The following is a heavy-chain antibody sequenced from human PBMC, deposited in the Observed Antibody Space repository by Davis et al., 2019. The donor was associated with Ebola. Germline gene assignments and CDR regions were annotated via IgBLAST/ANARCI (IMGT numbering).Heavy chain of an antibody. CDR1: GYSFTTYW. Sequence: PGGSLRLSCQTFGYSFTTYWITWVRQLPGKGLEWIGRIDPIDSHSDFSPSFQGHVTISVDKSISTAYLQWRSLKASDTAMYYCATQGAPLTGVDYWGQGSLVIVSS. J-gene: IGHJ4*02. V-gene: IGHV5-10-1*01. CDR3: ATQGAPLTGVDY. CDR2: IDPIDSHS. D-gene: IGHD3-9*01.